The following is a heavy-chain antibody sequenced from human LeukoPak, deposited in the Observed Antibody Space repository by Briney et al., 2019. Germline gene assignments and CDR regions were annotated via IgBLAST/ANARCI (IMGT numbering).Heavy chain of an antibody. D-gene: IGHD3-16*01. CDR2: ISYDGSNK. J-gene: IGHJ4*02. CDR1: GFTFSSYA. Sequence: PGGSLRLSCAASGFTFSSYAMHWVRQAPGKGLEWVAVISYDGSNKYYADSVKGRFTISRDNSKNTLYLQMNSLRAEDTAVYYCAGQLGLAGETDYWGQGTLVTVSS. CDR3: AGQLGLAGETDY. V-gene: IGHV3-30-3*01.